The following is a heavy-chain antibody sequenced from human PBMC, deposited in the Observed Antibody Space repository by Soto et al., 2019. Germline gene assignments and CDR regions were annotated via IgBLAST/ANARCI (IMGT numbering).Heavy chain of an antibody. V-gene: IGHV4-31*03. CDR1: GGSISSGGYY. Sequence: SETLSLTCPVSGGSISSGGYYWSWIRQHPGKGLEWIGYIYYSGSTYDNPSLKSRVTISVDTSKNQFSLKLSSVTAADTAVYYCARPSRGYSYLYDYWGQGALVTVSS. CDR2: IYYSGST. CDR3: ARPSRGYSYLYDY. D-gene: IGHD5-18*01. J-gene: IGHJ4*02.